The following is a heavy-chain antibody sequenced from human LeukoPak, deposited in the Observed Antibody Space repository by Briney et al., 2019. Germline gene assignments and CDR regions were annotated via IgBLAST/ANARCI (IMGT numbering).Heavy chain of an antibody. CDR3: ARDLMVRGAANWFDP. V-gene: IGHV4-34*01. D-gene: IGHD3-10*01. CDR2: INHSGST. Sequence: PSETLSLTCAVYGGSFSGYYWSWIRQPPGKGLEWIGEINHSGSTNYNPSLKSRVTISVDTSKNQFSLKLSSVTAADTAVYYCARDLMVRGAANWFDPWGQGTLVTVSS. J-gene: IGHJ5*02. CDR1: GGSFSGYY.